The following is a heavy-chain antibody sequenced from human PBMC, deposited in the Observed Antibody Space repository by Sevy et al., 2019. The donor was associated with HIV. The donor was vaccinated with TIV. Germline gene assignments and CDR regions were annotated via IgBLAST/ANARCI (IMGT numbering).Heavy chain of an antibody. CDR1: GLTFSSYW. CDR2: IKQDGSEK. J-gene: IGHJ4*02. Sequence: GGSLRLSCAASGLTFSSYWMSWVRQAPGKGLEWVANIKQDGSEKYYVDSVKGRFTISRDNAKNSLYLQMNSLRAEDTAVYYCASAVRGGFDYWGQGTLVTVSS. CDR3: ASAVRGGFDY. V-gene: IGHV3-7*03. D-gene: IGHD3-16*01.